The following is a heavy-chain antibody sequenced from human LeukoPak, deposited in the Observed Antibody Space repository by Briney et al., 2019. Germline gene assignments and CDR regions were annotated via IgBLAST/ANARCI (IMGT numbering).Heavy chain of an antibody. CDR2: IIPIFGTA. D-gene: IGHD6-19*01. Sequence: SVKVSCKASGGTFSSYAISWVRQAPGQGLEWMGGIIPIFGTANYAQKFQGRVTITADESTSTAYMELSSLRSEDTAVYYCARGQGAPGLDGSGYSSGWYAVFDYWGQGTLVTVSS. V-gene: IGHV1-69*13. J-gene: IGHJ4*02. CDR3: ARGQGAPGLDGSGYSSGWYAVFDY. CDR1: GGTFSSYA.